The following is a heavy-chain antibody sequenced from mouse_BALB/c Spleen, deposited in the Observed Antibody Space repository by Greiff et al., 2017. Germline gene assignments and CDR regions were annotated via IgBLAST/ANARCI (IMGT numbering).Heavy chain of an antibody. CDR1: GYTFTSYY. Sequence: QVQLQQPGAELVKPGASVKLSCKASGYTFTSYYMYWVKQRPGQGLEWIGGINPSNGGTNFNEKFKSKATLTVDKSSSTAYMQLSSLTSEDSAVYYCTRSVRGDYAMDYWGQGTSVTVSS. D-gene: IGHD3-2*02. V-gene: IGHV1S81*02. CDR2: INPSNGGT. CDR3: TRSVRGDYAMDY. J-gene: IGHJ4*01.